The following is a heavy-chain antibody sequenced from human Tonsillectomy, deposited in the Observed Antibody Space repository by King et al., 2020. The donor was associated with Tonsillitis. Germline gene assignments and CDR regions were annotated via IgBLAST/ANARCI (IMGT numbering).Heavy chain of an antibody. CDR3: AKGSWGDY. D-gene: IGHD6-13*01. Sequence: VQLVESGGGLVQPGGSLRLSCAASGFTFRSYVMTWVRQAPGKGLEGVSGISGSGDNTYHADSVKGRFTISRDNSKNTLYLQMNSLRAEDTAVYSCAKGSWGDYWGQGTLVTVSS. CDR2: ISGSGDNT. J-gene: IGHJ4*02. V-gene: IGHV3-23*04. CDR1: GFTFRSYV.